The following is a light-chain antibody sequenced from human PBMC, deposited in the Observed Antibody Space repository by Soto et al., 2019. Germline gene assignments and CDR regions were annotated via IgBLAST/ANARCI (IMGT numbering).Light chain of an antibody. J-gene: IGKJ2*03. CDR2: DAS. V-gene: IGKV3-11*01. CDR3: QQLSRDPHS. CDR1: QSVSSS. Sequence: EIVLTQSPATLSLSPGERATLSCRASQSVSSSLAWYQQKPGQAPRLLIFDASNRATGIPARFSGSGSGTDFTLTISSLEPDDLAVYYCQQLSRDPHSF.